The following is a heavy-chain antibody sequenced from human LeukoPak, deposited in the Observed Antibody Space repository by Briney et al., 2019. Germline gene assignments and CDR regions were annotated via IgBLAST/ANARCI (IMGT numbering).Heavy chain of an antibody. D-gene: IGHD1-26*01. CDR2: ISSSGDNI. V-gene: IGHV3-48*03. CDR1: GFTFSNYH. CDR3: TSLWEVPGPDF. J-gene: IGHJ4*02. Sequence: GGSLRLSCAASGFTFSNYHMNWVRQPPGKGLEWVAYISSSGDNIYYADSVKGRFTISRDNAQNSLSLQMNSLGGEDTSVYYCTSLWEVPGPDFWGQGTLVTVSS.